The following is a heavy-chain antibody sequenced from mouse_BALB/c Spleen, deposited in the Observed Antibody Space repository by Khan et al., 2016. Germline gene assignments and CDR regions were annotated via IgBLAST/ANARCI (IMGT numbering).Heavy chain of an antibody. Sequence: VQLQESGAELARPGASVKLSCKASGYTFTDYYINWVKQRTGQGLEWIGEIYPGSDNTYYNERFKGKATLTADKSSSTACMQLSSLTSEDSAVYFCARGGGNSDYWGQGTTLTVSS. CDR2: IYPGSDNT. CDR1: GYTFTDYY. J-gene: IGHJ2*01. D-gene: IGHD2-1*01. CDR3: ARGGGNSDY. V-gene: IGHV1-76*01.